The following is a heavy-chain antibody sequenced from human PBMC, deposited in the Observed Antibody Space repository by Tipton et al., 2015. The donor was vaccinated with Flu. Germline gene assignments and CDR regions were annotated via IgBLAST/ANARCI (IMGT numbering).Heavy chain of an antibody. CDR1: GDSMNGAYYF. Sequence: TLSLTCSVSGDSMNGAYYFWTWIRQPAGRGLQWVGRISSTGETDYNLPLKGRVSVSMDTSKNQFSLKLSSVTAADTAVYYCARGRGAAAGNFDYWGQGTLVTVSS. V-gene: IGHV4-61*02. J-gene: IGHJ4*02. CDR2: ISSTGET. CDR3: ARGRGAAAGNFDY. D-gene: IGHD6-13*01.